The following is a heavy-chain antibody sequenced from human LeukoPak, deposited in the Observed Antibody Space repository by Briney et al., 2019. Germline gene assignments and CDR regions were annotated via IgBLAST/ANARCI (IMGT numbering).Heavy chain of an antibody. V-gene: IGHV3-74*01. J-gene: IGHJ4*02. CDR1: GFSFSYSW. CDR3: ARGRDGWYFDY. D-gene: IGHD2-15*01. CDR2: INSDGSST. Sequence: GGSLRLSCAASGFSFSYSWMHWVRQAPGKGLMGVSRINSDGSSTSYADSVKGRFTISRDNAKNSLYLQLNSLRAEDTAVYYCARGRDGWYFDYWGQGTLVTVSS.